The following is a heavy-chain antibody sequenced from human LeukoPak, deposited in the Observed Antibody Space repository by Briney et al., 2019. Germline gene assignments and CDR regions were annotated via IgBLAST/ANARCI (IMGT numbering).Heavy chain of an antibody. CDR1: GFTFIDYS. D-gene: IGHD5-12*01. V-gene: IGHV3-21*05. J-gene: IGHJ4*02. CDR3: ARDHRYAFDN. CDR2: VGISSGDT. Sequence: GGSLRLSCAASGFTFIDYSMNWVRQAPGKGLEWISYVGISSGDTKYADSVKGRFTISGDSAKNSVFLQMNSLRVEDTAVYYCARDHRYAFDNWGQGTLVTVSS.